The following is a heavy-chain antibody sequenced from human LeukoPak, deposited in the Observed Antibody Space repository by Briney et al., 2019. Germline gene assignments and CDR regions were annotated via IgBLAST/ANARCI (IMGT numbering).Heavy chain of an antibody. V-gene: IGHV3-20*04. D-gene: IGHD3-22*01. CDR1: GFTFDDYG. Sequence: GGSLRLSCAASGFTFDDYGMSWVRQAPGKRLEWVSGINWNGGSTGYADSVKGRFTISRDNAKNSLYLQMNSLRAEDTALYYCARDGGDYYDSSGYYYYFDYWGQGTLVTVSS. CDR2: INWNGGST. CDR3: ARDGGDYYDSSGYYYYFDY. J-gene: IGHJ4*02.